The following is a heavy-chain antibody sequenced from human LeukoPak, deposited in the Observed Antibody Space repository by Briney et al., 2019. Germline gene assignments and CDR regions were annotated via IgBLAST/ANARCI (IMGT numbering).Heavy chain of an antibody. CDR2: INPGNGNT. D-gene: IGHD3-10*02. CDR1: GYTFTNYT. V-gene: IGHV1-3*01. CDR3: ARMGEMFFDY. Sequence: ASVKVSCKASGYTFTNYTMHWVRQAPGQRLEWLGWINPGNGNTKYSQKFQGRVTITRDTSASTAYTDLSSLRSEDTAMYYCARMGEMFFDYWGQGTLVTVSS. J-gene: IGHJ4*02.